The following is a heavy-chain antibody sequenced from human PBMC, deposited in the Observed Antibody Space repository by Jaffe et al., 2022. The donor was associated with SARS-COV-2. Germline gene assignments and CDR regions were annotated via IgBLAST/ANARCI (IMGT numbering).Heavy chain of an antibody. CDR3: ARGAVVFDS. D-gene: IGHD2-15*01. CDR1: GYKFSDYS. J-gene: IGHJ4*02. CDR2: INLQSGDT. Sequence: QVQLVQSGAEVKKPGASVKVSCKASGYKFSDYSMHWVRQAPGQGLDWMGAINLQSGDTKYAQKFQGRVTMTTNMSITTVYMDLSRLTSDDTAVYFCARGAVVFDSWGQGSLVTVSS. V-gene: IGHV1-2*02.